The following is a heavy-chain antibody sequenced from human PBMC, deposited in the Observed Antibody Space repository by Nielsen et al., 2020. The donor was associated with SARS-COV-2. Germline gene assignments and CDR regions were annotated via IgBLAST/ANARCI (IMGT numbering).Heavy chain of an antibody. Sequence: GESLKISCAASGFTFSSYWMSWVRQAPGKGLEWVANIKQDGSEKYYVDSVKGRFTISRENAKNSLYLQMNSLRAGDTAVYYCARGTIFGVVTHFDYWGQGTLVTVSS. CDR1: GFTFSSYW. CDR3: ARGTIFGVVTHFDY. J-gene: IGHJ4*02. D-gene: IGHD3-3*01. CDR2: IKQDGSEK. V-gene: IGHV3-7*01.